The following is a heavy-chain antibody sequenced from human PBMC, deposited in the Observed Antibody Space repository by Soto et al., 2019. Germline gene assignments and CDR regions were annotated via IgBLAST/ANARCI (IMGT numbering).Heavy chain of an antibody. CDR2: ISGSGGST. V-gene: IGHV3-23*01. J-gene: IGHJ4*02. CDR1: GFTFSSYA. D-gene: IGHD3-10*01. CDR3: AKALVRAPFDY. Sequence: GESLKISCAASGFTFSSYAMSWVRQAPGKGLEWVSAISGSGGSTYYADSVKGRFTISRDNSKNTLYLQMNSLRAEDTAVYYCAKALVRAPFDYWGQGTLVTVSS.